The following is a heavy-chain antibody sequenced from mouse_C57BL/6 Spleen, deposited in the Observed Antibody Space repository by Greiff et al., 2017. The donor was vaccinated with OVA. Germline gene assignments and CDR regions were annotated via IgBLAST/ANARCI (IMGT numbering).Heavy chain of an antibody. J-gene: IGHJ2*01. V-gene: IGHV2-5*01. CDR2: IWRGGST. CDR1: GFSLTSYG. CDR3: AKNWDYDRGYYFDY. Sequence: VKLVESGPGLVQPSQSLSITCTVSGFSLTSYGVHWVRQSPGKGLEWLGVIWRGGSTDYNAAFMSRLSITKDNSKSQVFFKMNSLQADDTAIYYCAKNWDYDRGYYFDYWGQGTTLTVSS. D-gene: IGHD2-4*01.